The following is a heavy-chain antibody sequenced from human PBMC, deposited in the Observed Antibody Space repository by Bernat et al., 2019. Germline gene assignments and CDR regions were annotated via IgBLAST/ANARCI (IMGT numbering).Heavy chain of an antibody. CDR2: MSSDGSNK. V-gene: IGHV3-30-3*01. Sequence: QVQLVESGGGVVQPGRSLRLSCAASGFTFSSYAMHWVRQAPGKGLEWVAVMSSDGSNKKHADSVKGRFTISRDGFKNTLYLEMNSLRVEDTAVYYCARDRYSSGWYGTDYYYYGMDVWGQGTTVTVSS. CDR1: GFTFSSYA. CDR3: ARDRYSSGWYGTDYYYYGMDV. J-gene: IGHJ6*02. D-gene: IGHD6-19*01.